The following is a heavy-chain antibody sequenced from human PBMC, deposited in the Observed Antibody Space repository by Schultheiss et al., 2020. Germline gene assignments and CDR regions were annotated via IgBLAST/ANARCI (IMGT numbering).Heavy chain of an antibody. Sequence: GESLKISCAASGFTFSSYAMSWVRQAPGKGLEWVSAISGSGGSTYYADSVKGRFTISRDNSKNTLYLQMNSLRAEDTAVYYCAKNRIGSSWFDAFDIWGQGTMVTVSS. CDR2: ISGSGGST. V-gene: IGHV3-23*01. CDR3: AKNRIGSSWFDAFDI. J-gene: IGHJ3*02. CDR1: GFTFSSYA. D-gene: IGHD6-13*01.